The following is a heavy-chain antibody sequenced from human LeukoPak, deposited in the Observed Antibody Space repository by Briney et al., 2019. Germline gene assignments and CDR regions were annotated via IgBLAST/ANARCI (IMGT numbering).Heavy chain of an antibody. Sequence: NASEALSLTCAGYGGSFSGYYWGWIRQPPGKGREWIGEINHSGSTYYNPSLKSRVTISVDTSKNQFSLKLSSVTAADTAVYYCARLSQKRPYCSGGSCAVPRGGNMDVWGKGTTVTVSS. J-gene: IGHJ6*03. CDR1: GGSFSGYY. CDR2: INHSGST. V-gene: IGHV4-34*01. D-gene: IGHD2-15*01. CDR3: ARLSQKRPYCSGGSCAVPRGGNMDV.